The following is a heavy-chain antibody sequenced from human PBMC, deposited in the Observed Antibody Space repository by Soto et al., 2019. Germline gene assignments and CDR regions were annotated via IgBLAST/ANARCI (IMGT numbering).Heavy chain of an antibody. Sequence: SVKVSCKASGGTFSSYAISWVRQAPGQGLEWMGGIIPIFGTANYAQKFQGRVTITADESTSTAYMELSSLRSEDTAVYYCARCTLRNYGMGVWGQGTTVTVSS. J-gene: IGHJ6*02. D-gene: IGHD4-17*01. CDR2: IIPIFGTA. CDR3: ARCTLRNYGMGV. CDR1: GGTFSSYA. V-gene: IGHV1-69*13.